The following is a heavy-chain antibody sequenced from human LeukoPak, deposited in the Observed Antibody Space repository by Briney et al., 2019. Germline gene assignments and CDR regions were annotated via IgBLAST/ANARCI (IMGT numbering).Heavy chain of an antibody. Sequence: QSGGSLRLSCTASGFTFSNFWMGWVRQAPGKGLEWVSTVSGSGGSTYYADSVKGRFTISRDNSKNTLYLQMNSLRVEDTAVYYSARGRGSSWNDFDYWGQGTLVTVSS. CDR3: ARGRGSSWNDFDY. D-gene: IGHD6-13*01. V-gene: IGHV3-23*01. CDR1: GFTFSNFW. CDR2: VSGSGGST. J-gene: IGHJ4*02.